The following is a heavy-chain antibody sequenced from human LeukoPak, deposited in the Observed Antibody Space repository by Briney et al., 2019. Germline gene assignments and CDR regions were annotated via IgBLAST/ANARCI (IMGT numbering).Heavy chain of an antibody. V-gene: IGHV3-23*01. CDR1: GFTFSSYA. J-gene: IGHJ4*02. CDR3: AKDWAAAVRPVFDY. D-gene: IGHD2-15*01. Sequence: PGGSLRLSCAASGFTFSSYAMSWVRQAPGKGLEWVSGISGSGGSTYYADSVKCRFTISRDNSKNTLYLQINSLIAEDTAVYYCAKDWAAAVRPVFDYWGQGTLAPVSS. CDR2: ISGSGGST.